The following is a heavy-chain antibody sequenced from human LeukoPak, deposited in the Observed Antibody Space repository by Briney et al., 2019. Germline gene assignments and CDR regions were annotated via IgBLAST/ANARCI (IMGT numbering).Heavy chain of an antibody. Sequence: SQTLSLTCTVSGGSISSGGYYWSWIRQPPGKGLEWIGYIYHSGSTYYNPSLKSRVTISVDRSKNQFSLKLSSVYAADTAVYYCARHRANSGWYDYWGQGTLVTVSS. CDR2: IYHSGST. V-gene: IGHV4-30-2*01. CDR1: GGSISSGGYY. CDR3: ARHRANSGWYDY. J-gene: IGHJ4*02. D-gene: IGHD6-19*01.